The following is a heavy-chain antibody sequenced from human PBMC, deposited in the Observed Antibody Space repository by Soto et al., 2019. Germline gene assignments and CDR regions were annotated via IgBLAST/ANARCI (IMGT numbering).Heavy chain of an antibody. D-gene: IGHD2-15*01. V-gene: IGHV1-69*02. J-gene: IGHJ4*02. CDR1: GGTFRNYP. CDR2: IFPLTDIP. CDR3: ARGPLAVLTYFES. Sequence: QVQLVQSGTEVKKPGSSVKVSCKASGGTFRNYPINWVRQAPGQGLEWMGSIFPLTDIPDYAQNFQARLTISADKSTSTVYMELSSLRSDDTAMYYCARGPLAVLTYFESWGQGTLVTVSS.